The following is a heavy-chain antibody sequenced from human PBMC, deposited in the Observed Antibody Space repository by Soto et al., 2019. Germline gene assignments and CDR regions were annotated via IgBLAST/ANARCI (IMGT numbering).Heavy chain of an antibody. CDR2: INPDSGDT. CDR1: GYTFTGYY. D-gene: IGHD4-17*01. Sequence: QVQVVQSGAEVKKPGASVKVSCKASGYTFTGYYIHWVRQAPGQGLEWMGWINPDSGDTNYAQKFQGRVTMTRDTSISTAYMELSRLRSDDTAVYYCARDTQRLPLDYWGQGTLVTVSS. J-gene: IGHJ4*02. V-gene: IGHV1-2*02. CDR3: ARDTQRLPLDY.